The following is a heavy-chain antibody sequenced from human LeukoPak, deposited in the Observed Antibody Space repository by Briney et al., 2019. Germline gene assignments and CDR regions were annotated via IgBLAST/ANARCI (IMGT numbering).Heavy chain of an antibody. CDR2: IYPGDSDT. V-gene: IGHV5-51*01. D-gene: IGHD2-2*01. Sequence: GESLKISCKGSGYSFTSYWIGWVRQMPGKGLEWMGIIYPGDSDTRYSPSFQGQVTISADKSISTAYLQWSSLKASDTAMYYCARRISCSRTSCYGVDYFDYWGQGTLVTVSS. J-gene: IGHJ4*02. CDR1: GYSFTSYW. CDR3: ARRISCSRTSCYGVDYFDY.